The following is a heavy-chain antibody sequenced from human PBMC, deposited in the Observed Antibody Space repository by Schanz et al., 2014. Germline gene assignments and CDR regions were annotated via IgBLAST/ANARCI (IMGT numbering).Heavy chain of an antibody. CDR2: IKQDESER. V-gene: IGHV3-7*01. Sequence: VQLVESGGGLVKPGGSLRLSCAASGFTFSTYWMSWVRQAPGKGLEWVANIKQDESERSYVDSVKGRFTISRDNSKNTVYLQMNSLRAEDTAVYHCVKDLGGSSSSWYSHFDHWGLGTLVTVSS. CDR3: VKDLGGSSSSWYSHFDH. D-gene: IGHD6-13*01. CDR1: GFTFSTYW. J-gene: IGHJ4*02.